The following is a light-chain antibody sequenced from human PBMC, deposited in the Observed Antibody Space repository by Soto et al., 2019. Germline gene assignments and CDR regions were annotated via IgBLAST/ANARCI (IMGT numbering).Light chain of an antibody. CDR1: QSVSSN. V-gene: IGKV3-15*01. Sequence: EIVMTQSPATLSVSPGERATLSCRASQSVSSNLAWYQQKPGQAPRLLIYGASTRATGIPARFSGSGSGTEFTLTIRSLQSEDFAVYYCPQYNNWPPITFGQGTKLEIK. CDR2: GAS. CDR3: PQYNNWPPIT. J-gene: IGKJ2*01.